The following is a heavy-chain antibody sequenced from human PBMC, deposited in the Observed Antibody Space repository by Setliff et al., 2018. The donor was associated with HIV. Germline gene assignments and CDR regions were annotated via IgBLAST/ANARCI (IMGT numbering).Heavy chain of an antibody. CDR2: ISYDGSNE. CDR1: GFTFSDYV. V-gene: IGHV3-30*14. CDR3: ARDSPLSHFDY. J-gene: IGHJ4*02. Sequence: GSLRLSCAASGFTFSDYVMYWVRQAPGKGLEWVTVISYDGSNESYADSVRGRLTISRDNYKNTLYLQMNSLRPEDTAVYYCARDSPLSHFDYWGQGILVTVSS.